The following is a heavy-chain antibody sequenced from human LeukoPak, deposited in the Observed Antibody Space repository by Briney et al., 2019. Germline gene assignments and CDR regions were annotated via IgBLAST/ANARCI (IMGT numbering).Heavy chain of an antibody. D-gene: IGHD1-14*01. J-gene: IGHJ3*02. Sequence: GASLQISCKGSGYSFTSYWIGWVRQLPGKGLEWMGIIYPGDSDTRYSPSFQGQVTISADKSISTAYLQWSNLKASDTAMYYCARLLPPDDAFDIWGQGTMVTVSS. CDR3: ARLLPPDDAFDI. V-gene: IGHV5-51*01. CDR2: IYPGDSDT. CDR1: GYSFTSYW.